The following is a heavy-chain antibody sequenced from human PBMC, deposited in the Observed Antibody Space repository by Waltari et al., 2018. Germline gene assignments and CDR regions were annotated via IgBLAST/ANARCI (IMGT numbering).Heavy chain of an antibody. CDR1: GYTFTGYY. J-gene: IGHJ3*02. CDR2: NNPNSGGT. Sequence: QVQLVQSGAEVKKPGASVKVSCKASGYTFTGYYMHWVRQAPGQGLEWMERNNPNSGGTNYAQKCQGRVTMTRDTSISTAYMELSRLRSDDTAVYYCASSGRGKNAFDIWGQGTMVTVSS. V-gene: IGHV1-2*06. D-gene: IGHD3-10*01. CDR3: ASSGRGKNAFDI.